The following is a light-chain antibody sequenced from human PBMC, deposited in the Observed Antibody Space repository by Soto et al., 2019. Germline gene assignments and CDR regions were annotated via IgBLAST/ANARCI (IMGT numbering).Light chain of an antibody. CDR3: GSYTGSIYV. J-gene: IGLJ1*01. V-gene: IGLV2-14*01. CDR2: EVS. Sequence: QSVLTQPASVSGSPGQSITISCTGTSSDVGGYKFVSWYQQHPGKAPKLMIYEVSNRPSGVSSHFSGSKSGNTASLTISGLQAEDEADYYCGSYTGSIYVFGTGTKVTVL. CDR1: SSDVGGYKF.